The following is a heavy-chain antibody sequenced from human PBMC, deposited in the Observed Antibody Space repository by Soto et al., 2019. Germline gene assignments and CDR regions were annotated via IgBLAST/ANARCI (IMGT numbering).Heavy chain of an antibody. CDR2: LYRGGST. V-gene: IGHV3-66*01. CDR3: ARRGVEDYDMLTGYRLSNGMDV. CDR1: EFTVSTTY. Sequence: EVQLVESGGGLVQPGGSLRLSCAASEFTVSTTYMSWVRQATGKGLEWVSVLYRGGSTYYADSVKGRFSISRDDSKNTVYLQMNSLRAADTAVYYCARRGVEDYDMLTGYRLSNGMDVWGQGTTVTVSS. D-gene: IGHD3-9*01. J-gene: IGHJ6*02.